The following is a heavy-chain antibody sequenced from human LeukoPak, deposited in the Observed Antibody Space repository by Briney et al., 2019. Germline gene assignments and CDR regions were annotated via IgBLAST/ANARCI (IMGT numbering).Heavy chain of an antibody. CDR2: ISGSGGST. CDR3: AKMITFGGVIVIPPFDY. D-gene: IGHD3-16*02. Sequence: GGSLRLSCAASGFTFSSYAMSWVRQAPGKGLEWVSAISGSGGSTYYADSMKGRFTISRDNSKNTLYLQMNSLRAEDTAVYYCAKMITFGGVIVIPPFDYWGQGTLVTVSS. V-gene: IGHV3-23*01. J-gene: IGHJ4*02. CDR1: GFTFSSYA.